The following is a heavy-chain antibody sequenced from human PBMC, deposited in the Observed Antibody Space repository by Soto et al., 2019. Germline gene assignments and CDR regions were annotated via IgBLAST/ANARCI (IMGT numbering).Heavy chain of an antibody. V-gene: IGHV1-69*12. CDR2: IIPIFGTA. Sequence: QVQLVQSGAEVKKPGSSVKVSCKASGGTFSSYAISWVRQAPGQGLEWMGGIIPIFGTANYAQKFKGRVTIAADESTSTAYMELSGVRSEETAVYCCAGLQVAELYRDYWGQGTVVTVSS. CDR3: AGLQVAELYRDY. D-gene: IGHD1-7*01. CDR1: GGTFSSYA. J-gene: IGHJ4*02.